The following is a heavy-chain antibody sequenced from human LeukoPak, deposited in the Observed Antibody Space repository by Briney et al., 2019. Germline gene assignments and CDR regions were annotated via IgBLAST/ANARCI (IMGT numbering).Heavy chain of an antibody. Sequence: PSETLSLTCTVSGGSISSNNYYWGWIRQPPGKGLEWIGSIYYSGSTYYNPSLKSRVTISVDTSKDQFSLKLNSVTAADTAVYYCARVPDRIAVAGTSYWGQGTLVTVSS. V-gene: IGHV4-39*01. D-gene: IGHD6-19*01. CDR2: IYYSGST. CDR3: ARVPDRIAVAGTSY. CDR1: GGSISSNNYY. J-gene: IGHJ4*02.